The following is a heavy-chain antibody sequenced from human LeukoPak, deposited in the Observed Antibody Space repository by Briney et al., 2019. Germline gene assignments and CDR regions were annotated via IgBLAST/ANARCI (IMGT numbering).Heavy chain of an antibody. CDR2: IAQSGSS. CDR1: GXSINSGVYH. Sequence: PSETLSLTCTVSGXSINSGVYHWSWIRQFPEMGLQWIGYIAQSGSSYYNPSLKSRVTISLGTSNNQFSLQLSSLTAADTALYYCARDSHYDSSGYYLDSWGPGTLVTVSS. CDR3: ARDSHYDSSGYYLDS. D-gene: IGHD3-22*01. J-gene: IGHJ4*02. V-gene: IGHV4-31*03.